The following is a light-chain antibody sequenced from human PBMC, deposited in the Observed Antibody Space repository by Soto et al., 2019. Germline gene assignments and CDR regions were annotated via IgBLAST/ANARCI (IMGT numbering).Light chain of an antibody. J-gene: IGKJ1*01. Sequence: DIQMTQSPSTLSASVGDRVSITCRASQSISNLLAWYQQKPGKAPQLLIYQASTLGSGVPSRFSGSGSGTDFTLTISSLQSDDFATYYCQHPKNLWTFGQGTKVEI. V-gene: IGKV1-5*03. CDR2: QAS. CDR1: QSISNL. CDR3: QHPKNLWT.